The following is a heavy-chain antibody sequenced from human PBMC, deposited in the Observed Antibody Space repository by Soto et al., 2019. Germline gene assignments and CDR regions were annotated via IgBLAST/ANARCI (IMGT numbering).Heavy chain of an antibody. CDR3: ARGRDRFCSGDSCFYYYYMDV. J-gene: IGHJ6*03. D-gene: IGHD2-15*01. CDR2: MWYDGSKK. V-gene: IGHV3-33*01. Sequence: GGSLRLSCAASGFTFSSYGMHWVRQAPGKGLEWVAVMWYDGSKKYHADSVKDRFTISRDNSKNTLYLQMNSLRAEDTALYYCARGRDRFCSGDSCFYYYYMDVWGKGTTVTVSS. CDR1: GFTFSSYG.